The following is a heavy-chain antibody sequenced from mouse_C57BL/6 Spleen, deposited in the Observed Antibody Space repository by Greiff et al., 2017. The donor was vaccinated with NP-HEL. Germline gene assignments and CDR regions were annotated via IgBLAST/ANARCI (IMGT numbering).Heavy chain of an antibody. D-gene: IGHD1-1*01. CDR2: INPGSGGT. J-gene: IGHJ1*03. Sequence: VQLQESRAELVRPGTSVKVSCKASGYAFTNYLIEWVKQRPGQGLEWIGVINPGSGGTNYNEKFKGKATLTADKSSSTAYMQLSSLTSEDSAVYFCARGGSNWYFDVWGTGTTVTVSS. CDR1: GYAFTNYL. V-gene: IGHV1-54*01. CDR3: ARGGSNWYFDV.